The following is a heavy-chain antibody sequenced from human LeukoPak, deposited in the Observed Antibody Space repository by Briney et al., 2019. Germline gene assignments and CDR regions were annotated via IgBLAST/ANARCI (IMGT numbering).Heavy chain of an antibody. D-gene: IGHD6-6*01. V-gene: IGHV4-34*01. Sequence: SETLSLTSAVSGGSFSGYYWSWIRQPPGKGLEWIGEINHSGSTNYNPSLKSRVTISVDTSKNQFSLKLSSVTAADTAVYYCARLGSSSSIDYWGQGTLVTVSS. CDR3: ARLGSSSSIDY. CDR1: GGSFSGYY. CDR2: INHSGST. J-gene: IGHJ4*02.